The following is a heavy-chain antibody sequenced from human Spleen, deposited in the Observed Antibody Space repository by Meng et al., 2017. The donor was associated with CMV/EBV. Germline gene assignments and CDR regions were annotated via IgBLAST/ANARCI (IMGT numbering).Heavy chain of an antibody. CDR3: VRDRNYYFDH. Sequence: SETLSLTCTVSDGSISNNYWSWLRRPPGKGLEWIGYVYYNGNTNYNPSLKSRVTISVDTSKNQFSLRLTSVTAADTAVYYCVRDRNYYFDHWGQGTLVTVSS. CDR1: DGSISNNY. V-gene: IGHV4-59*01. J-gene: IGHJ4*02. CDR2: VYYNGNT. D-gene: IGHD1-14*01.